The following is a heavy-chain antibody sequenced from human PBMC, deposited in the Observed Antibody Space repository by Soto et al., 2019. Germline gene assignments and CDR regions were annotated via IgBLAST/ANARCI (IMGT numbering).Heavy chain of an antibody. CDR2: ISGSGGST. V-gene: IGHV3-23*01. Sequence: GGSLRLSCAASGFTFSSYAMSWVRQAPGKGLEWVSAISGSGGSTYYADSVKGRFTISRDNSKNTLYLQMNSLRAEDTAVYYCAKAPGYYDSSGYYFDYWGQGTLVTVSS. J-gene: IGHJ4*02. D-gene: IGHD3-22*01. CDR3: AKAPGYYDSSGYYFDY. CDR1: GFTFSSYA.